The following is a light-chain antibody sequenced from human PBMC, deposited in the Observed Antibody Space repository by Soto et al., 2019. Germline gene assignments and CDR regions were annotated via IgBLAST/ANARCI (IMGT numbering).Light chain of an antibody. V-gene: IGKV1-5*03. CDR1: QSICGW. J-gene: IGKJ2*04. CDR3: QQYNSGWS. Sequence: DSQRTQSPSTLSASVGDRVTITCRASQSICGWLAWYQQKPGKAPKLLIYKASSLESGVPSRFSGSRSGTVFTLTISSLQPDAFATYYCQQYNSGWSFGQGTKLEIK. CDR2: KAS.